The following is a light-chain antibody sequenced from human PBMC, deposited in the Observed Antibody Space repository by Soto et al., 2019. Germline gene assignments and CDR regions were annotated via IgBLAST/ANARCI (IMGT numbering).Light chain of an antibody. CDR3: QQRSNWPYT. CDR2: DAS. CDR1: QSVSSY. Sequence: EIVLTQSPATLSLSPGERATLSCRASQSVSSYLAWYQQKPGQAPRLLIYDASNRATGIPPRFSGSVSGTDFTLTISSLEPEDFAVYYCQQRSNWPYTFGQGTKLEIK. V-gene: IGKV3-11*01. J-gene: IGKJ2*01.